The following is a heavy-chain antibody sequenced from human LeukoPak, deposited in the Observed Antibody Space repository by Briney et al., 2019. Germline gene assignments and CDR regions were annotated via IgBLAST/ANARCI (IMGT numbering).Heavy chain of an antibody. D-gene: IGHD7-27*01. CDR2: ISTSSSTI. Sequence: GGSLRLSRAASGFTFSSYSMSWVRQAPGKGLDWVSYISTSSSTIYYADSVKGRFTLSRDNSKNTVYLQMDSLRAEDTAVYFCARDRNWADFDLWGRGTLVTVSS. CDR3: ARDRNWADFDL. CDR1: GFTFSSYS. J-gene: IGHJ2*01. V-gene: IGHV3-48*01.